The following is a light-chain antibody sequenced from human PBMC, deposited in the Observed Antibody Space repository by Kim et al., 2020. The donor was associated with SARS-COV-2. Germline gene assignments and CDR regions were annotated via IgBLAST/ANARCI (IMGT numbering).Light chain of an antibody. CDR2: DVT. V-gene: IGLV2-14*03. J-gene: IGLJ3*02. CDR1: SSDVGAYTY. CDR3: ASYTSRSTWV. Sequence: GHALTFSCTGTSSDVGAYTYVSWYQQHPNNAPKLMIYDVTTRPSGVSNRFSGSKSGNTASLTISGLQAEDEADYYCASYTSRSTWVFGGGTKLTVL.